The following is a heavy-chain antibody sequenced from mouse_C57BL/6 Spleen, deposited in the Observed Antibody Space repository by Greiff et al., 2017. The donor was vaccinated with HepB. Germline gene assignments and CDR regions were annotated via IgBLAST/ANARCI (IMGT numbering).Heavy chain of an antibody. CDR3: ARGGLRYFDV. J-gene: IGHJ1*03. V-gene: IGHV1-69*01. CDR2: IDPSDSYT. CDR1: GYTFTSYW. D-gene: IGHD2-2*01. Sequence: QVHVKQPGAELVMPGASVKLSCKASGYTFTSYWMHWVKQRPGQGLEWIGEIDPSDSYTNYNQKFKGKSTLTVDKSSSTAYMQLSSLTSEDSAVYYCARGGLRYFDVWGTGTTVTVSS.